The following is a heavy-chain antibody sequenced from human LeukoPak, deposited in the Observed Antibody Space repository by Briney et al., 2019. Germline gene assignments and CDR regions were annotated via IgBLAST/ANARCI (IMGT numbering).Heavy chain of an antibody. V-gene: IGHV3-48*01. CDR2: ITNTGSST. J-gene: IGHJ4*02. Sequence: PGGSLRLSCAASGFTFSTYTMNSVRQAPGKGLEWVSYITNTGSSTYYADSVKGRFTISRDNAKNSLYLQMSSLRAEDTALYYCARDLAYWCQGTLVTVSS. CDR1: GFTFSTYT. CDR3: ARDLAY.